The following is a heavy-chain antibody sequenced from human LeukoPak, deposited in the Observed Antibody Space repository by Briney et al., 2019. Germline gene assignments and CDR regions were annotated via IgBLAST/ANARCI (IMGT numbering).Heavy chain of an antibody. CDR2: ISSSSSYI. J-gene: IGHJ4*02. Sequence: PGGSLRLSCAGSGFTFSNYAMNWVRQAPGKGLEWVSSISSSSSYIYYADSVKGRFTISRDNAKNSLYLQMNSLRAEDTAVYYCARDIGIVGATIDYWGQGTLVTVSS. CDR1: GFTFSNYA. CDR3: ARDIGIVGATIDY. D-gene: IGHD1-26*01. V-gene: IGHV3-21*01.